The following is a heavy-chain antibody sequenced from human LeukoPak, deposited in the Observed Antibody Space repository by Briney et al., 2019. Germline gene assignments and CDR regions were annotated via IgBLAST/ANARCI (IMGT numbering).Heavy chain of an antibody. CDR1: GFTFSTYW. D-gene: IGHD3-22*01. V-gene: IGHV3-74*01. J-gene: IGHJ4*02. CDR2: ISSDGANA. Sequence: GGSLRLSCAASGFTFSTYWMHWVRQVPGKGLVWVSRISSDGANANYADSVKGRFTISRDNAKNSLYLQMNSLRAEDMAVYYRARDAIGITTYDSYFENWGQGTLVTVSS. CDR3: ARDAIGITTYDSYFEN.